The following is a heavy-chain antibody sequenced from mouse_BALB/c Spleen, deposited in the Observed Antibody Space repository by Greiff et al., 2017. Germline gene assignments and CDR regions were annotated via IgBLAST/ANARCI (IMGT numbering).Heavy chain of an antibody. J-gene: IGHJ4*01. CDR1: GYTFTSYW. CDR2: INPSNGRT. D-gene: IGHD1-1*01. Sequence: VQLQQPGAELVKPGASVKLSCKASGYTFTSYWMHWVKQRPGQGLEWIGEINPSNGRTNYNEKFKSKATLTVDKSSSPAYMQLSSLTSEDSAVYYCARSWGDYYGYAMDYWGQGTSVTVSS. V-gene: IGHV1S81*02. CDR3: ARSWGDYYGYAMDY.